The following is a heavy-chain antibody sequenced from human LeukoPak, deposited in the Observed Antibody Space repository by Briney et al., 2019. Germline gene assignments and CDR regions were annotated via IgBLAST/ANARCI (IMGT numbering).Heavy chain of an antibody. Sequence: SQTLSLTCTVPGGSISSGDYYWSWIRQPPGKGLEWIGYIYYSGSTYYNPSLKSRVTISVDTSKNQVSLKLRSVTAADTAVYYCARGDSGWYLGLGFDYWGQGTLVTVSS. CDR2: IYYSGST. CDR3: ARGDSGWYLGLGFDY. D-gene: IGHD6-19*01. CDR1: GGSISSGDYY. V-gene: IGHV4-30-4*08. J-gene: IGHJ4*02.